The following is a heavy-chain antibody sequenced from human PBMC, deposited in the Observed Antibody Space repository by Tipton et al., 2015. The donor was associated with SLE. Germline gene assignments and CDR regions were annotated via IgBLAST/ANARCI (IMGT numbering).Heavy chain of an antibody. CDR1: GFTFSSYG. V-gene: IGHV3-30*02. D-gene: IGHD6-13*01. J-gene: IGHJ3*02. CDR2: IRYDGSNK. Sequence: SLRLSCAASGFTFSSYGMHWVRQAPGKGLEWVAFIRYDGSNKYYADSVKGRFTISRDNAKNSLYLQMNSLRAEDTAVYYCARTYSSSWYGAFDIWGQGTMVTVSS. CDR3: ARTYSSSWYGAFDI.